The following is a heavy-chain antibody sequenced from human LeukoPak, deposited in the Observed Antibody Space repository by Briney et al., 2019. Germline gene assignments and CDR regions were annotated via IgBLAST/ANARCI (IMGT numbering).Heavy chain of an antibody. CDR3: ARDFRDYRDYVAYFDS. CDR2: ILYDGSNQ. D-gene: IGHD4-17*01. J-gene: IGHJ4*02. Sequence: QPGRSLRLSCAASGFTFSTYAMHWVRQAPGRGLEWVAVILYDGSNQYYADSVKGRFTISRDNSRNTLYLQMNSLKVKDTAVYYCARDFRDYRDYVAYFDSWGQGTLVTVSS. CDR1: GFTFSTYA. V-gene: IGHV3-30-3*01.